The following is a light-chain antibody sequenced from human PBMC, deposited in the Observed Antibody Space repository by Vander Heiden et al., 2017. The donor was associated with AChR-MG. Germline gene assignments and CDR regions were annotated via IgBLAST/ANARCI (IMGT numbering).Light chain of an antibody. CDR2: GAS. CDR3: QQSYTATWT. CDR1: QSITSY. J-gene: IGKJ1*01. V-gene: IGKV1-39*01. Sequence: DIQMTQSPSSLSASVGDRVTITCRASQSITSYLNWYQQKPGKAPKLLIYGASSLQSGVPSRFSGSGYGTDFTLTISSLQPEDFATHYCQQSYTATWTFGQGTKVEIK.